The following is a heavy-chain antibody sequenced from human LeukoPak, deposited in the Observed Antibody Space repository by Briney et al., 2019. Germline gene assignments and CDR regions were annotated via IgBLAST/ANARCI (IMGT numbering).Heavy chain of an antibody. CDR2: ISSTDGTI. CDR3: ARAGYSSDWYGFDY. D-gene: IGHD6-19*01. J-gene: IGHJ4*02. CDR1: GFTFSSYA. V-gene: IGHV3-48*03. Sequence: GGSLRLSCAASGFTFSSYAMNWVRQAPGKGLEWVSYISSTDGTIDYADSVKGRFTISRDNAKNSPYLQMNSLRAEDTAIYYCARAGYSSDWYGFDYWGQGSLVTVSS.